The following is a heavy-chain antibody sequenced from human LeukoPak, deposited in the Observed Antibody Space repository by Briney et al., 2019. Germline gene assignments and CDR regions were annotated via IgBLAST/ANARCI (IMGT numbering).Heavy chain of an antibody. J-gene: IGHJ5*02. CDR3: ARSPYSNTWGRFDP. CDR1: GGSISSYY. Sequence: SETLSLTCTVSGGSISSYYWSWIRQPPGKGLEWIGYIYYSGSTNYNPSLKSRVTISVDTSKNQFSLKLSSVTAADTAVYYCARSPYSNTWGRFDPWGQGTLVTVSS. D-gene: IGHD6-13*01. CDR2: IYYSGST. V-gene: IGHV4-59*01.